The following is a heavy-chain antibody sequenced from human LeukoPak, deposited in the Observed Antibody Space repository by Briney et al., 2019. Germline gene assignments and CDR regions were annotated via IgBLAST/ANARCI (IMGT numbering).Heavy chain of an antibody. V-gene: IGHV1-8*01. J-gene: IGHJ6*02. D-gene: IGHD2-15*01. Sequence: ASVKVSCKASGYTFTSYDINWVRQATGQGLEWMGWMNPNSGNTGYAQKLQGRVTMTRNTSISTAYMELSSLRSEDTAVYYCATLYCSGGSCSDPFYYYYGMDVWGQGTTVTVSS. CDR1: GYTFTSYD. CDR2: MNPNSGNT. CDR3: ATLYCSGGSCSDPFYYYYGMDV.